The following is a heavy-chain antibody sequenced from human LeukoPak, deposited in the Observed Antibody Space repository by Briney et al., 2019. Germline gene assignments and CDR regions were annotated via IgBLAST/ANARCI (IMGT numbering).Heavy chain of an antibody. CDR2: IYYSGST. D-gene: IGHD1-14*01. CDR3: ARDRLAENHFDF. J-gene: IGHJ4*02. CDR1: GDSINTAGHY. Sequence: MTSETLSLTCSVSGDSINTAGHYWHWIRQRPGKGLEWIGSIYYSGSTSYDPSLKSRLSISVDTSKNQFSLRLRSVTAADTVVYYCARDRLAENHFDFWGQGTLVTVSS. V-gene: IGHV4-31*03.